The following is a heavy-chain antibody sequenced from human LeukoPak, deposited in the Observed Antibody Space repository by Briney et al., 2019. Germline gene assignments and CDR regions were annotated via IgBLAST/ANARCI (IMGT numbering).Heavy chain of an antibody. D-gene: IGHD4-17*01. CDR1: GFTFDDYA. J-gene: IGHJ4*02. CDR2: ISWNSGSI. CDR3: AKDIGYGYGAGVDY. Sequence: GGSLRLSCAASGFTFDDYAMHWVRQAPGKGLEWVSGISWNSGSIGYADSVKGRFTISRDNAKNSLYLQMNSLRAEDTALYYCAKDIGYGYGAGVDYWGQGTLVTVSS. V-gene: IGHV3-9*01.